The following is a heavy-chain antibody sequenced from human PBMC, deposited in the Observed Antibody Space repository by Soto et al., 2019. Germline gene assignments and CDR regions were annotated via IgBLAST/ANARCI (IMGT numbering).Heavy chain of an antibody. J-gene: IGHJ3*02. CDR3: ARELHYYDSSGYYSPDAFDI. Sequence: TLSLTCAISGDSVSSNSAAWNWIRQSPSRGLEWLGRTYYRSKWYNDYAVSVKSRITINPDTSKNQFSLQLNSVTPEDTAVYYCARELHYYDSSGYYSPDAFDIWGQGTMVTVSS. V-gene: IGHV6-1*01. CDR1: GDSVSSNSAA. CDR2: TYYRSKWYN. D-gene: IGHD3-22*01.